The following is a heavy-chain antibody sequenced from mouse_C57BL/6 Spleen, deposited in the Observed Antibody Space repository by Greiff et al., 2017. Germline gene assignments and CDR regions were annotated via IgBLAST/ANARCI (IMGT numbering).Heavy chain of an antibody. CDR1: GYTFTSYT. V-gene: IGHV1-4*01. J-gene: IGHJ4*01. CDR3: ARTGLWAMDY. D-gene: IGHD1-1*02. CDR2: INPSSGYT. Sequence: QVQLQQSGAELARPGASVKMSCKASGYTFTSYTMHWVKQRPGQGLEWIGYINPSSGYTKYNQKFKDKATLTADKSSSTAYMQLSSLTSEDSAVYYCARTGLWAMDYWGQGTSVTVSS.